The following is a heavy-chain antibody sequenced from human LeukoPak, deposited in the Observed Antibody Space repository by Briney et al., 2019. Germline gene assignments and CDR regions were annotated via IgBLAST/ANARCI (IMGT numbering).Heavy chain of an antibody. CDR1: GYSVSSGYY. Sequence: SETLSLTCTVSGYSVSSGYYWGWIRQAPGKGLEWIGSIDRSGTTNYNPSLKSRVTISVDTSKNQFSLNVRSVTAADTAVYYCARQTGSGLFILPGGQGTLVTVSS. D-gene: IGHD3/OR15-3a*01. J-gene: IGHJ4*02. CDR3: ARQTGSGLFILP. V-gene: IGHV4-38-2*02. CDR2: IDRSGTT.